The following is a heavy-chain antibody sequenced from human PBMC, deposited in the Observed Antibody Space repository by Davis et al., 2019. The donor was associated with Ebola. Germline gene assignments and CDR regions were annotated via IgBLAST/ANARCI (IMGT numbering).Heavy chain of an antibody. D-gene: IGHD4-17*01. Sequence: GESLKIPCAASGFTFSTYWMHWVRQVPGKGLVWVSRINGDGSKITYADSVKGRFTISRDNAKNTLFLQMNSLRADDTAVYYCTRVGYGDSWRWFDSWGQGTLVTVSS. J-gene: IGHJ5*01. CDR1: GFTFSTYW. V-gene: IGHV3-74*01. CDR2: INGDGSKI. CDR3: TRVGYGDSWRWFDS.